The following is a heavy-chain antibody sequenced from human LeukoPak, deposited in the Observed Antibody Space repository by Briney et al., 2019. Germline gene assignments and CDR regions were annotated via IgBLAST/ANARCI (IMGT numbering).Heavy chain of an antibody. CDR1: GYTFTVYY. Sequence: ASVKVSCKASGYTFTVYYMHWVRQAPGQGLEWMGWTNPNSGSTSYAQKFQGRVTMTRDTSISTAYMELSRLRSDDTAVYYCARESAIAAAGRLDQSFDYWAQGTLVTVSS. CDR3: ARESAIAAAGRLDQSFDY. D-gene: IGHD6-13*01. CDR2: TNPNSGST. J-gene: IGHJ4*02. V-gene: IGHV1-2*02.